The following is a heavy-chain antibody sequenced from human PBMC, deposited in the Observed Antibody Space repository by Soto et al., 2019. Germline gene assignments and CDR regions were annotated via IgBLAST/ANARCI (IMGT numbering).Heavy chain of an antibody. CDR3: ARVRYSSSHNWFDP. J-gene: IGHJ5*02. D-gene: IGHD6-6*01. Sequence: QVQLVQSGAEVKKPGASVEVSCKASGYTFTSYDINWVRQATGNGLEWMGWMNPNSGNTGYAQKFRGRVTMTRNTSRRTDYMELSSLRSEDTAVYYCARVRYSSSHNWFDPWGQGTLVTVSS. V-gene: IGHV1-8*01. CDR1: GYTFTSYD. CDR2: MNPNSGNT.